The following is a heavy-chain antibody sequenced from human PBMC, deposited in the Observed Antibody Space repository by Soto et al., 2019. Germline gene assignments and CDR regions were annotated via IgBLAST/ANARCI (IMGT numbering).Heavy chain of an antibody. V-gene: IGHV4-39*01. CDR3: ARHGGGWTTAINNNWFHP. Sequence: QLQLQESGPGLVKPSETLSLTCTVSGDSLTTISYYWDWVRQSPGKGLEYIGSVYYTGTTYYSPSLRRRGPLTVDNAKNQLSLRLTSLTAADTAVYYCARHGGGWTTAINNNWFHPWGQGTLVSVSS. J-gene: IGHJ5*02. D-gene: IGHD2-21*02. CDR1: GDSLTTISYY. CDR2: VYYTGTT.